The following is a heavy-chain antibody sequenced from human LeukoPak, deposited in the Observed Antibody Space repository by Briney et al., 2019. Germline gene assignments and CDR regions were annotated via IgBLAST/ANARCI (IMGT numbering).Heavy chain of an antibody. CDR2: IYTSGST. CDR1: GGSISSYY. CDR3: ASRRGYSYGSRKWFDP. D-gene: IGHD5-18*01. J-gene: IGHJ5*02. V-gene: IGHV4-4*07. Sequence: SETLSLTCTVSGGSISSYYWSWIRQPAGKGLEWIGRIYTSGSTNYNPSLKSRVTMSVDTSKNQFSLKLSSVTAADTAVFYCASRRGYSYGSRKWFDPWGQGTLVTVSS.